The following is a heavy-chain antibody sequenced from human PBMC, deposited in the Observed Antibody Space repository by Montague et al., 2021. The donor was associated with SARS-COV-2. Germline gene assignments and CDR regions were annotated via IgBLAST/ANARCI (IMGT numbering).Heavy chain of an antibody. D-gene: IGHD3-10*01. J-gene: IGHJ4*02. CDR2: KN. Sequence: KNDYAVSVKSRVTINPDTSKNQFSLQLNSVTPEDSAVYYCARAGSLGNFDYWGQGTLVTVSS. V-gene: IGHV6-1*01. CDR3: ARAGSLGNFDY.